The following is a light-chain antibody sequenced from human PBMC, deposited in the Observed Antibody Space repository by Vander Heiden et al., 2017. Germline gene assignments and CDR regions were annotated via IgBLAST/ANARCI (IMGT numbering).Light chain of an antibody. J-gene: IGKJ1*01. CDR2: AAS. V-gene: IGKV1-9*01. Sequence: DIQLTQSPSFLSVSVGDRVPLTCRDSQGISRYLAWYQQKPGKAPKVLIYAASTLQSGVPSMYSGSGSGTEFTLTISSLQPEYCATYYCQQLKSYPQTFGQGTKVEIK. CDR3: QQLKSYPQT. CDR1: QGISRY.